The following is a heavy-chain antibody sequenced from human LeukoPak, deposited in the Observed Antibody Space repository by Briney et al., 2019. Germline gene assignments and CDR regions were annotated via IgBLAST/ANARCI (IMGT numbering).Heavy chain of an antibody. D-gene: IGHD3-9*01. J-gene: IGHJ4*02. CDR2: IYHSGST. Sequence: PSETLSLTCTVSGRSISSDNWWSSARQPPGKGLEWIGEIYHSGSTNYNPSLTSRLTISVDKSENQFSLKLSSVTAADTAVYYCARKHDILTGYYGFDYWGQGTLVTVSS. CDR1: GRSISSDNW. CDR3: ARKHDILTGYYGFDY. V-gene: IGHV4-4*02.